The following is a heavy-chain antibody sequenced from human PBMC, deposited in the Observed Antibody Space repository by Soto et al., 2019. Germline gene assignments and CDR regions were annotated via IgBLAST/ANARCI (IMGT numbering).Heavy chain of an antibody. CDR1: GYSFTSYW. V-gene: IGHV5-51*01. J-gene: IGHJ5*02. Sequence: GESLKISCKGSGYSFTSYWIGWVRQMPGKGLEWMGIIYPGDSDTRYSPSFQGQVTISADKSISTAYLQWSSLKASDAAMYYCARHISEWQQLGGRFDPWGQGTLVTVSS. D-gene: IGHD6-13*01. CDR3: ARHISEWQQLGGRFDP. CDR2: IYPGDSDT.